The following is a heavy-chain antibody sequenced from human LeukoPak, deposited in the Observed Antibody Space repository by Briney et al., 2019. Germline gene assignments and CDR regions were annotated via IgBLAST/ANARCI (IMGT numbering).Heavy chain of an antibody. CDR2: INWNGGTT. D-gene: IGHD2-2*01. J-gene: IGHJ4*02. CDR1: GFTFDDYG. CDR3: ARARQLLDYFDY. V-gene: IGHV3-20*04. Sequence: GGSLRLSCAASGFTFDDYGMSWVRQAPGKGLEWVSGINWNGGTTGYADSVKGRFTISRDNAKNSLYLQMNSLRAEDTALYYCARARQLLDYFDYWGQGTLVTVSS.